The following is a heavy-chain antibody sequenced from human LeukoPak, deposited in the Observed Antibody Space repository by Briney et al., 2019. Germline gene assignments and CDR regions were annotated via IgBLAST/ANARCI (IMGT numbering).Heavy chain of an antibody. D-gene: IGHD3-9*01. J-gene: IGHJ5*02. CDR1: GYTFTGYY. V-gene: IGHV1-2*02. CDR2: INPNSGGT. Sequence: GASVKVSCKASGYTFTGYYMHWVRQAPGQGLEWMGWINPNSGGTNYAQKFQGRVTMTRDTSISTAYMELSRLRSDDTAVYYCCRGDYYDIFHVDPWGQGTLVTVSS. CDR3: CRGDYYDIFHVDP.